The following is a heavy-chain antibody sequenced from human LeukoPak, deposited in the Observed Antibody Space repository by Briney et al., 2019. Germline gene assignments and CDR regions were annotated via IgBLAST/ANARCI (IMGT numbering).Heavy chain of an antibody. CDR1: GYTFTVYY. CDR2: INPNSGGT. V-gene: IGHV1-2*06. CDR3: ARDRPPYSSSWLIDY. J-gene: IGHJ4*02. D-gene: IGHD6-13*01. Sequence: AASVKVSCKASGYTFTVYYMHWVRQAPGQGLEWMGRINPNSGGTNYAQKFQGRVTMTRDTSISTAYMELSRLRSDDTAVYYCARDRPPYSSSWLIDYWGQGTLVTVSS.